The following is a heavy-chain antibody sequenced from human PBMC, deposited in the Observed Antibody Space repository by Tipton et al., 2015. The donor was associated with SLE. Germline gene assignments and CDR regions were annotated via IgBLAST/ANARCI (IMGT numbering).Heavy chain of an antibody. CDR2: IYSSGTT. V-gene: IGHV3-23*03. D-gene: IGHD1-1*01. Sequence: GSLRLSCAASGFTFSSFALGWVRLAPGKGLEWVSVIYSSGTTYYADSVKGRFTISRDNSKNTLYLQMNSVRTEDTAVYYCAKQTEYSWPYYFDYWGQGALVTVSS. J-gene: IGHJ4*02. CDR3: AKQTEYSWPYYFDY. CDR1: GFTFSSFA.